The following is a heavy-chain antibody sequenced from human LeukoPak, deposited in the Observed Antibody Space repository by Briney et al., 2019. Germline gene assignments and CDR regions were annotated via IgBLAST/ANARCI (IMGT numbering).Heavy chain of an antibody. CDR1: GFTVSSNY. D-gene: IGHD3-10*01. CDR2: ISSSSSYI. J-gene: IGHJ6*03. Sequence: PGGSLRLSCAASGFTVSSNYMSWVRQAPGKGLEWVSSISSSSSYIYYADSVKGRFTISRDNAKDSLYLQMNSLRAEDTAVYYCAREMGVRGVIIPHYYMDVWGKGTTVTISS. V-gene: IGHV3-21*01. CDR3: AREMGVRGVIIPHYYMDV.